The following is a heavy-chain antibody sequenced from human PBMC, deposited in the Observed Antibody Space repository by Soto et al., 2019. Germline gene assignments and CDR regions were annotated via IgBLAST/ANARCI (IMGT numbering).Heavy chain of an antibody. Sequence: GEYLKISCAASGFTFRSYAMNWVRQRPGKGIEWVSGIRSTGSHSYYADSVKGRFSISRDNSKNTLYLQLDSLRDEDTALYHCVKDLADAWLKGCHGSWSQGTPDSGSS. V-gene: IGHV3-23*01. CDR2: IRSTGSHS. D-gene: IGHD2-15*01. CDR1: GFTFRSYA. J-gene: IGHJ5*02. CDR3: VKDLADAWLKGCHGS.